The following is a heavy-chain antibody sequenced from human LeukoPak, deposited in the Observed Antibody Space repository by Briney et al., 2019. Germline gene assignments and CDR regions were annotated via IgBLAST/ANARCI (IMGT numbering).Heavy chain of an antibody. J-gene: IGHJ5*02. CDR2: IYYSGGT. V-gene: IGHV4-59*01. Sequence: PSETLSLTCTVSGGSTSSYYWSWIRQPPGKGLEWIGYIYYSGGTNYNPSLKSRVTISVDTSKNQFSLKLSSVTAADTAAYYCARGPAPSGENWFDPWGQGTLVTVSS. CDR1: GGSTSSYY. CDR3: ARGPAPSGENWFDP. D-gene: IGHD2-15*01.